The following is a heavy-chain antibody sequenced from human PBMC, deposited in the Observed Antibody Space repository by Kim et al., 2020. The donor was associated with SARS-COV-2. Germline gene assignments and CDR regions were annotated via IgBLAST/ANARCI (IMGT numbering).Heavy chain of an antibody. CDR3: ARNGLTMIEGGHALAFDI. CDR2: ISAYNGNT. J-gene: IGHJ3*02. CDR1: GYTFTSYG. D-gene: IGHD3-22*01. Sequence: ASVKVSCKASGYTFTSYGISWVRQAPGQGLEWMGWISAYNGNTNYAQKLQGRVTMTTDTSTSTAYMELRSLRSHDTAVYYCARNGLTMIEGGHALAFDIWGQGTMVTVSS. V-gene: IGHV1-18*01.